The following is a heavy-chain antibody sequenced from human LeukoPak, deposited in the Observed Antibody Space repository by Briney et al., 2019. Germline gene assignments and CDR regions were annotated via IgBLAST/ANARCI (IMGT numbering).Heavy chain of an antibody. CDR2: IYHSGST. J-gene: IGHJ4*02. V-gene: IGHV4-38-2*02. D-gene: IGHD1-14*01. CDR3: ARGLYGNFDY. CDR1: GYSISSGYY. Sequence: SETLSLTCTVSGYSISSGYYWGWIRQPPGKGLEWIGSIYHSGSTYYNPSLKSRVTISVDKSKNQFSLKLSSVTAADTAVYYCARGLYGNFDYWGQGTLVTVSS.